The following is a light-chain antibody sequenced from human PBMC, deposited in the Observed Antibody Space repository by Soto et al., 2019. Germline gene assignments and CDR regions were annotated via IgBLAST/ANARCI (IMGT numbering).Light chain of an antibody. CDR2: AAS. CDR1: QDVSRS. Sequence: DTQLTQSPSFLSASVGDRVTITCRASQDVSRSVGWYQQKPGKAPKLLISAASTLHSGVPSRFSGSGSGTKFTLTIASLQPDDFATYYCQQYETFSGTFGPGTKVDIK. J-gene: IGKJ1*01. CDR3: QQYETFSGT. V-gene: IGKV1-9*01.